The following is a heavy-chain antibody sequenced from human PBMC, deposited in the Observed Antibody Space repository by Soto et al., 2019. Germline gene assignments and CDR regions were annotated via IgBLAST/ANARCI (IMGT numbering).Heavy chain of an antibody. CDR1: GFTFSSYA. J-gene: IGHJ5*02. Sequence: GGSLRLSCAASGFTFSSYAMSWVRQAPGKGLEWVSAISGSGGSTYYADSVKGRFTTSRDNSKNTLYRQMNSLRAEDTAVYYCAKDHDSSSSGWFDPWGQGTLVTVSS. CDR3: AKDHDSSSSGWFDP. CDR2: ISGSGGST. V-gene: IGHV3-23*01. D-gene: IGHD6-6*01.